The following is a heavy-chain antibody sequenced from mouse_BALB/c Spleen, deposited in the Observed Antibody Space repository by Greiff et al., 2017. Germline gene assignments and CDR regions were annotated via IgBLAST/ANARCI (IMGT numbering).Heavy chain of an antibody. J-gene: IGHJ4*01. D-gene: IGHD1-1*01. CDR1: GYSFTDYN. V-gene: IGHV1S29*02. Sequence: EVMLVESGPELVKPGASVKISCKASGYSFTDYNMHWVKQSHGKSLEWIGYIYPYNGGTGYNQKFKSKATLTVDNSSSTAYMELRSLTSEDSAVYYCAREDYYGNYAMDYWGQGTSVTVSS. CDR3: AREDYYGNYAMDY. CDR2: IYPYNGGT.